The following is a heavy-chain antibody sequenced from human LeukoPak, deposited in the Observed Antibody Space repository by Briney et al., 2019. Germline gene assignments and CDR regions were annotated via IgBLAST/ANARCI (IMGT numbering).Heavy chain of an antibody. CDR3: AKSEDSIGGYYYGMDV. D-gene: IGHD3-16*01. J-gene: IGHJ6*02. Sequence: SETLSLNCTVSGGSIGNKYWSWIRQPPGKGLEWIGYIFYSGSINYNPSLKSRVTISLDTSRNQFSLKLTSVTAADTAMYYCAKSEDSIGGYYYGMDVWGQGTTVTVSS. CDR2: IFYSGSI. V-gene: IGHV4-59*03. CDR1: GGSIGNKY.